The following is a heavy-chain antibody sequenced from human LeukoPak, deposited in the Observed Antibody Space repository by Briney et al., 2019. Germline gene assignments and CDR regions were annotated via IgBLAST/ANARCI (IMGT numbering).Heavy chain of an antibody. J-gene: IGHJ5*02. CDR3: ARGQLRFLEWLSPSVYNWFDP. V-gene: IGHV3-7*01. Sequence: PGGSLRLSCAASGFTLCTYWMSWVRQPLGKGLEWVANIKRDGSEKYYVDSVEGRFTISRDNAKNSLYLQMNSLRAEDTAVYYCARGQLRFLEWLSPSVYNWFDPWGQGTLVTVSS. CDR1: GFTLCTYW. CDR2: IKRDGSEK. D-gene: IGHD3-3*01.